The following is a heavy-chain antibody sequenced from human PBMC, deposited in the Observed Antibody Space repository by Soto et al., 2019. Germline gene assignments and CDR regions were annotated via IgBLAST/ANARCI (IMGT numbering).Heavy chain of an antibody. CDR2: ISGSGGST. D-gene: IGHD6-13*01. CDR3: AKDYSRAAAGSLDY. Sequence: GGSLRLSCAASGFTFSSYAMSCVRQAPGKGLEWVSAISGSGGSTYYADSVKGRFTISRDNSKNTLYLQMNSLRAEDTAVYYCAKDYSRAAAGSLDYWGQGTLVTVSS. CDR1: GFTFSSYA. V-gene: IGHV3-23*01. J-gene: IGHJ4*02.